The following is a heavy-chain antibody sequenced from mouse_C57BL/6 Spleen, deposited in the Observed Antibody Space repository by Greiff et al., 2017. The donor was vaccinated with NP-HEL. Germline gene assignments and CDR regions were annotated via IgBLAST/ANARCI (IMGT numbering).Heavy chain of an antibody. Sequence: QVQLKQSGAELVRPGASVTLSCKASGYTFTDYEMHWVKQTPVHGLEWIGAIDPETGGTAYNQKFKGKAILTADKSSSTAYMELRSLTSEDSAVYYCSAYYDGCYGEIWAYWGQGTLVTVSA. D-gene: IGHD2-3*01. CDR2: IDPETGGT. V-gene: IGHV1-15*01. CDR1: GYTFTDYE. J-gene: IGHJ3*01. CDR3: SAYYDGCYGEIWAY.